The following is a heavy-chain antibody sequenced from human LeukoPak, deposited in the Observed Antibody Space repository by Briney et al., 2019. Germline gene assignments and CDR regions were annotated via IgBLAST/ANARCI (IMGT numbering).Heavy chain of an antibody. CDR2: IKEDGSEK. CDR1: GFTFSTSW. D-gene: IGHD5-24*01. Sequence: GGPLRLSCAASGFTFSTSWMTWVRQAPGKGPEWVANIKEDGSEKYYVDSVKGRFTISRDNAKNSLYLQMNSLRAEDTAVYYCARDFGWQQFDYWGQGTLVTVSS. J-gene: IGHJ4*02. V-gene: IGHV3-7*01. CDR3: ARDFGWQQFDY.